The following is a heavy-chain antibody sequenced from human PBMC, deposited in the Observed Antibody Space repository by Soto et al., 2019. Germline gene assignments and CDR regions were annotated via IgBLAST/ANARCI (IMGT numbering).Heavy chain of an antibody. Sequence: QVQLQESGPGLVKPSETLSLTCSVSGGSVSNYYWSWFRQPAGKGLEWIGRIYTGGSNNYNPSLKSRLTLSVDTSKNQFSLRLTSVTAADTAVYYCARANVGPPGGGSWTMPFDFWGQGTLVTVSS. CDR2: IYTGGSN. J-gene: IGHJ4*02. CDR3: ARANVGPPGGGSWTMPFDF. D-gene: IGHD2-15*01. CDR1: GGSVSNYY. V-gene: IGHV4-4*07.